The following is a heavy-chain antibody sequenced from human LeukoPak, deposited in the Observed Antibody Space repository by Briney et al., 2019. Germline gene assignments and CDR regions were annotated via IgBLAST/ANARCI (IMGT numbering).Heavy chain of an antibody. CDR1: GGTFSSYA. Sequence: GSSVKVSCKASGGTFSSYAISWVRQAPGQGLEWMGGTNPIFGTANYAQKFQGRVTITTDESTSTAYMELSSLRSEDTAVYYCARESVAYCGGDCYAFDIWGQGTMVTVSA. V-gene: IGHV1-69*05. D-gene: IGHD2-21*02. CDR3: ARESVAYCGGDCYAFDI. J-gene: IGHJ3*02. CDR2: TNPIFGTA.